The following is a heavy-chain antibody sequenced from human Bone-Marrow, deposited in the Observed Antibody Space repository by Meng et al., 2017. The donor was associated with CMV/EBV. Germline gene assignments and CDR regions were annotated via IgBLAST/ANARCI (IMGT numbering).Heavy chain of an antibody. Sequence: AASGFTVTSNYMSWVRQAPGKGLEWVSVIYSGGTTYYADSVKGRFTISRDYFKNTLYLQMNSLRPEDTAIYYCARDLNIVGATTYDYWGQGTLVTVSS. V-gene: IGHV3-53*01. D-gene: IGHD1-26*01. CDR3: ARDLNIVGATTYDY. CDR1: GFTVTSNY. CDR2: IYSGGTT. J-gene: IGHJ4*02.